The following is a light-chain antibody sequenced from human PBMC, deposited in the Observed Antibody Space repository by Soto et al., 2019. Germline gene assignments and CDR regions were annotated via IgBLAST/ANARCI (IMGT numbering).Light chain of an antibody. J-gene: IGKJ4*01. V-gene: IGKV1-5*03. Sequence: DIQMTQSPSTLSASVGDRVTITCRASQSISSWLAWYQQKPGKAPNLLIYKASSLESGVPSRFSGSGSGTEFTHTISSLQPDGFATYYCQQYNSYPLTFGGGTKVEIK. CDR2: KAS. CDR3: QQYNSYPLT. CDR1: QSISSW.